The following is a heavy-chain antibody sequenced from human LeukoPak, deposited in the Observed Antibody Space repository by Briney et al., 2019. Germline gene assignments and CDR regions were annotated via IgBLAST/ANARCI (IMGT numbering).Heavy chain of an antibody. CDR1: GVTFSSYR. V-gene: IGHV3-64D*06. Sequence: PGESLRLSCAASGVTFSSYRMNWVRQAPGKGLEYVSAISSNGGSTYYADSVKGRFTISRDNSKNTLYLQMSSLRAEDTAVYYCVKDQSGLMVRGVMDVWGQGTTVTVSS. CDR3: VKDQSGLMVRGVMDV. D-gene: IGHD3-10*01. CDR2: ISSNGGST. J-gene: IGHJ6*02.